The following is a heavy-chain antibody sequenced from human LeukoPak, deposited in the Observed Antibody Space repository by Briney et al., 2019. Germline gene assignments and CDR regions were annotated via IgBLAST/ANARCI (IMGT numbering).Heavy chain of an antibody. CDR2: INPSGGST. V-gene: IGHV1-46*01. J-gene: IGHJ4*02. Sequence: ASVKVSCKASGYTFTSYYMHWVRQAPGQGLEWMGIINPSGGSTSYAQKFQGRVTITADKSTSTAYMELSSLRSEDTAVYYCARSAYSSSNFDYWGQGTLVTVSS. CDR3: ARSAYSSSNFDY. D-gene: IGHD6-6*01. CDR1: GYTFTSYY.